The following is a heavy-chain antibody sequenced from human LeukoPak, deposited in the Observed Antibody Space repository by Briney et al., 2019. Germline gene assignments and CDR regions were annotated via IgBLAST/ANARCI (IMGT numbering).Heavy chain of an antibody. V-gene: IGHV3-74*01. Sequence: GGSLRLSCAASGNYWMHWVRQAPGKGLVWVSHINSDGSWTSYADSVKGRFTISRDNAKNTLYLQMNSLRAEDTAVYYCARDLGRALELVGGGDYWGQGTLVTVSS. J-gene: IGHJ4*02. CDR1: GNYW. D-gene: IGHD6-6*01. CDR2: INSDGSWT. CDR3: ARDLGRALELVGGGDY.